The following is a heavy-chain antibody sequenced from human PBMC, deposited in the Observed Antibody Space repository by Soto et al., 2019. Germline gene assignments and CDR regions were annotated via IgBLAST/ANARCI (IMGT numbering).Heavy chain of an antibody. CDR3: ARDTYYDFWSGSNWFDP. CDR2: INAGNGDT. D-gene: IGHD3-3*01. Sequence: ASVKVSCKASGYTLTNYAMHWVRQAPGQRLEWMGWINAGNGDTKYSQNFQGRVTITRDTSASTAYMELSSLRSEDTAVYYCARDTYYDFWSGSNWFDPWGQGTLVTVSS. V-gene: IGHV1-3*01. J-gene: IGHJ5*02. CDR1: GYTLTNYA.